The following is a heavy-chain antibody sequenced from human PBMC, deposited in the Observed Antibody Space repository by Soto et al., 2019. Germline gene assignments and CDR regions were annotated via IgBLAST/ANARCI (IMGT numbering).Heavy chain of an antibody. D-gene: IGHD3-22*01. Sequence: QVQLVQSGAEVKKPGSSVKVSCKASGGTFSSYAISWVRQAPGQGLEWMGGIIPIFGTANYAQKFQGRVTITADESTSTDSMEMSSLRSEDTAVYYCARPIQCYYDSSCQSAWFDPWGQGTLVTVSS. V-gene: IGHV1-69*12. CDR3: ARPIQCYYDSSCQSAWFDP. CDR2: IIPIFGTA. CDR1: GGTFSSYA. J-gene: IGHJ5*02.